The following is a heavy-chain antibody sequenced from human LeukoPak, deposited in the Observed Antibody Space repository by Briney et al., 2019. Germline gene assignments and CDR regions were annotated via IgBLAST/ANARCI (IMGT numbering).Heavy chain of an antibody. CDR2: ISAYHGNT. V-gene: IGHV1-18*01. Sequence: ASVKVSCKASGYTFTNYGISWVRQAPGQGLEWMGWISAYHGNTNYAQKLQGRVTMTTDTSMSTVYMELGSLRSDDTAVYYCARDTSPGYGDPPAWFDPWGQGTLVTVSS. D-gene: IGHD4-17*01. J-gene: IGHJ5*02. CDR1: GYTFTNYG. CDR3: ARDTSPGYGDPPAWFDP.